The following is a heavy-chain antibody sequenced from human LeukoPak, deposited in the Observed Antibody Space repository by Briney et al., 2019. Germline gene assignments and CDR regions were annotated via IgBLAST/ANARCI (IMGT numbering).Heavy chain of an antibody. Sequence: ASVKVSCKASGGTFDRYAVSWVRQAPGQGLEWMGGIAPIFGTPNYAQNFQGRVTITTDESTSTAYMELSSLRSEDTAVYYCARRDGLHFDYWGQGTLVTVSS. D-gene: IGHD5-24*01. CDR3: ARRDGLHFDY. CDR2: IAPIFGTP. CDR1: GGTFDRYA. V-gene: IGHV1-69*05. J-gene: IGHJ4*02.